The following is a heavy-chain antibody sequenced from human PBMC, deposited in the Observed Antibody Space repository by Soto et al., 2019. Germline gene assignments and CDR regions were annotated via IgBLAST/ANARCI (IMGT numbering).Heavy chain of an antibody. V-gene: IGHV3-21*01. CDR2: ISSRSDI. CDR3: AREYTAWPLAYGLDV. D-gene: IGHD2-2*02. J-gene: IGHJ6*02. CDR1: GFTFSTYS. Sequence: PVGSLRLSGVGSGFTFSTYSINWVRQAPGKGLEWVSSISSRSDIYYADSVKGRFTISRDNAKNSVSLQMNSLRAEDTAVYYCAREYTAWPLAYGLDVWGQGTTVTVSS.